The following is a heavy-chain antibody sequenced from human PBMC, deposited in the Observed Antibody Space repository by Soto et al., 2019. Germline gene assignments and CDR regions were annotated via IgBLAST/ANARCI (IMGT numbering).Heavy chain of an antibody. CDR3: ARVIHDYGDYVVD. CDR2: IYYGGST. V-gene: IGHV4-31*03. Sequence: QVQLQESGPGLVKPSQTLSLTCTVSGGSISSGGYYWSWIRQHPGKGLEWIGYIYYGGSTYYNPSPKSRVTISVDTSKNQFSLKLSAVTAADTAVYYCARVIHDYGDYVVDWGQGTLVTVSS. J-gene: IGHJ4*02. D-gene: IGHD4-17*01. CDR1: GGSISSGGYY.